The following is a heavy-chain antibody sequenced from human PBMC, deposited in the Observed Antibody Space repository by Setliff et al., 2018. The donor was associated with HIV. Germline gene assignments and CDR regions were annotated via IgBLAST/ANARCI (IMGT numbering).Heavy chain of an antibody. J-gene: IGHJ4*02. CDR2: LYYSGST. Sequence: PSETLSLTCTVSGDSISTSNSYWGWVRQPPGKGLEWIGSLYYSGSTYYTPSLKSRVTISVDTSKNQFSLRLSSVTAADTAIYYCARQFRYPGIAVAGIDYWGQGTLVTVSS. CDR3: ARQFRYPGIAVAGIDY. CDR1: GDSISTSNSY. V-gene: IGHV4-39*01. D-gene: IGHD6-19*01.